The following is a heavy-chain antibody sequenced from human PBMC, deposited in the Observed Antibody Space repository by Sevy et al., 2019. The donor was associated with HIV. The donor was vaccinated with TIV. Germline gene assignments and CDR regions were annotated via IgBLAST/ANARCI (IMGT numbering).Heavy chain of an antibody. CDR2: LKSDVYGGKV. V-gene: IGHV3-49*04. D-gene: IGHD6-13*01. Sequence: GGSLRLSCTASGFTFGDYCMSWVRQAPGKGLEWVAFLKSDVYGGKVDHAASVRGRFVISRDDSKAIVYLQMNDLKTEDTGVYYCTRWKAAQSIFDYWGQGALVTVSS. J-gene: IGHJ4*02. CDR1: GFTFGDYC. CDR3: TRWKAAQSIFDY.